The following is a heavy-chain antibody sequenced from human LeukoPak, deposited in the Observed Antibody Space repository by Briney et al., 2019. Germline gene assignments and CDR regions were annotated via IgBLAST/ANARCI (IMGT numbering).Heavy chain of an antibody. Sequence: GGSLRLSCVASGFTFSDFYMSWIRQAPGKGLEWVSLISDSGTSMYYADSVQGRFTISRDNTKNSLYLQMNSLKAEDTAVYYCARHSAAMPTVTQPHSPPYYYYYMDVWGKGTTVTVSS. V-gene: IGHV3-11*01. CDR1: GFTFSDFY. CDR2: ISDSGTSM. D-gene: IGHD2-2*01. J-gene: IGHJ6*03. CDR3: ARHSAAMPTVTQPHSPPYYYYYMDV.